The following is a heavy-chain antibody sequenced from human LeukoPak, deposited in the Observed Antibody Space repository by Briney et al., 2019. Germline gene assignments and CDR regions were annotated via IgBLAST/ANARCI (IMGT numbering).Heavy chain of an antibody. Sequence: SETLSLTCTVSGDSITGYYWTWIRQPPGKGLEWIGNIYNSGNTNYNPSLKSRVTISVDTSKNQFSLKLNSVTAADTAVYYCARESGSYLWRSWLNPWGQGTLVTVSS. CDR3: ARESGSYLWRSWLNP. CDR2: IYNSGNT. V-gene: IGHV4-59*01. J-gene: IGHJ5*02. CDR1: GDSITGYY. D-gene: IGHD3-16*01.